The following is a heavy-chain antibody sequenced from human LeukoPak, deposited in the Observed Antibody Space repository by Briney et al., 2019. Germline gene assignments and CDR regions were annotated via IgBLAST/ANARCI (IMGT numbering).Heavy chain of an antibody. Sequence: SETLSLTCTVSGGSMSAYYWTWFRQPPGMGLEWIGYIYYSGSTNYNPSLKSRVTISVDTSKNQFSLKLSSVTAADTAVYYCARSYGSGNYFDYWGQGTLVTVSS. CDR1: GGSMSAYY. D-gene: IGHD3-10*01. CDR2: IYYSGST. V-gene: IGHV4-59*01. J-gene: IGHJ4*02. CDR3: ARSYGSGNYFDY.